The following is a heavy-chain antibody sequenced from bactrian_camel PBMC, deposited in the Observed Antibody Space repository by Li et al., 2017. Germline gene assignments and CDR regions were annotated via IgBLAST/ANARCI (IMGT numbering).Heavy chain of an antibody. CDR2: IDNDGIT. CDR3: ASGPRQFGDIWGRLPTLNSGNYNY. J-gene: IGHJ4*01. V-gene: IGHV3S53*01. D-gene: IGHD5*01. CDR1: GATQDIGC. Sequence: HVQLVEYGGGLVQPGESLRLSCVASGATQDIGCMGWFRQVPGLEREGIGSIDNDGITTYADSLKARFTISRDNAKSTLYLQMNNLKPEDTAMYYCASGPRQFGDIWGRLPTLNSGNYNYWGQGTQVTVS.